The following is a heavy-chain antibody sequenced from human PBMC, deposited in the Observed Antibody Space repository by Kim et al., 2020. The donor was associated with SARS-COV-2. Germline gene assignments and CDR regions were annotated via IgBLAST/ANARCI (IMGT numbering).Heavy chain of an antibody. V-gene: IGHV3-48*02. CDR3: TRDGGMDV. Sequence: GGSLRLSCAASAFTFSTYDMNWVRQSPGKGLEWVSYISSSSSTIYYADSVKGRFTISRDNAKNSLYLQMNSLRDGDTAVYYCTRDGGMDVWGQGTTVPVS. J-gene: IGHJ6*02. CDR1: AFTFSTYD. CDR2: ISSSSSTI.